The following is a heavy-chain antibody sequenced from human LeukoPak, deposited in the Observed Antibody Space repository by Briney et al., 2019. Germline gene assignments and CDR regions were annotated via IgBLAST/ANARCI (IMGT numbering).Heavy chain of an antibody. J-gene: IGHJ4*02. CDR1: GGSFSGYY. Sequence: SETLSLTCAVYGGSFSGYYWSWIRQPPGKGLEWIGEIIHSGSTNYNPSLKSRVTMSVDTSKNQFSLKLSSVTAADTAVYYCAREVVVAATYDYWGQGTLVTVSS. CDR2: IIHSGST. CDR3: AREVVVAATYDY. V-gene: IGHV4-34*12. D-gene: IGHD2-15*01.